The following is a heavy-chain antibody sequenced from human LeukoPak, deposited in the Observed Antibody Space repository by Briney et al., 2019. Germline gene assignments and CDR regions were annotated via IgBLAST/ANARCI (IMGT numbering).Heavy chain of an antibody. Sequence: GGSLRLSCAASGFTFSSYSMNWVRQAPGKGLEWVSSISSSSSYIYYADSVKGRFTISRDNAKNSLYLQMNSLRAEDTAVYYCARVDCDILTGYYTGLDYWGQGTLVTVSS. V-gene: IGHV3-21*01. CDR3: ARVDCDILTGYYTGLDY. D-gene: IGHD3-9*01. J-gene: IGHJ4*02. CDR1: GFTFSSYS. CDR2: ISSSSSYI.